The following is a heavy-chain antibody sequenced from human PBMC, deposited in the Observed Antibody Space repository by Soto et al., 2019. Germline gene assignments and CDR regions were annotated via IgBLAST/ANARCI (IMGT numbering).Heavy chain of an antibody. V-gene: IGHV1-3*01. Sequence: GASVKVSCKASGYTFTSYAMHWVRQAPGQRFEWMGWINAGNGNTKYSQKFQGRVTITTDTSTSTAYMELRSLRSDDTAVYYCARGYYYGSGRPTPGGMDVWGQGTTVTVSS. CDR3: ARGYYYGSGRPTPGGMDV. J-gene: IGHJ6*02. D-gene: IGHD3-10*01. CDR1: GYTFTSYA. CDR2: INAGNGNT.